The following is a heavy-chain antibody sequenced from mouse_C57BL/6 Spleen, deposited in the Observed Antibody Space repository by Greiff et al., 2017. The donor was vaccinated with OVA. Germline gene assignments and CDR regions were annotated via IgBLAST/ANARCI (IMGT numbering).Heavy chain of an antibody. D-gene: IGHD2-4*01. CDR3: TRYYDYVAWFAY. CDR1: GYTFTDYE. J-gene: IGHJ3*01. CDR2: IDPETGGT. V-gene: IGHV1-15*01. Sequence: QVQLQQSGAELVRPGASVTLSCKASGYTFTDYEMHWVKQTPVHGLEWIGAIDPETGGTAYNQKFKGKAILTSDKSSSTAYMELRRLTSEDSAVYYCTRYYDYVAWFAYWGQGTLVTVSA.